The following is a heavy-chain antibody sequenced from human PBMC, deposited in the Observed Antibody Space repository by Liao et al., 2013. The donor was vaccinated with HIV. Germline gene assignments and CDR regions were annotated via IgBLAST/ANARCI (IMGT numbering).Heavy chain of an antibody. Sequence: QLQLQESGPGLVKPSEPLSLSCTVSGGSISSSSYYWGWIRQPPGKGLEWIGSIYYSESTYYNPSLKNRVTIAVDTSKNQFSLKVNSVTAADTALYYCARVYLAVAVGADAFDIWGQGTMVTVSS. J-gene: IGHJ3*02. CDR1: GGSISSSSYY. D-gene: IGHD2-2*02. CDR3: ARVYLAVAVGADAFDI. CDR2: IYYSEST. V-gene: IGHV4-39*07.